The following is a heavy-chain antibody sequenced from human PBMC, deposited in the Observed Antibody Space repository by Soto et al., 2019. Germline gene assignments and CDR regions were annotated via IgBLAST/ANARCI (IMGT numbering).Heavy chain of an antibody. CDR3: ARDGSPDYYYGMDV. Sequence: QVQLQESGPGLVKPSQTLSLTCTVSGGSISSGGYYWSWIRQHPGKGLEWIRYIYYSGSTYYNPSLKSRVTISVDTSKNQFSLKLSSVTAADTAVYYCARDGSPDYYYGMDVWGQGTTVTVSS. V-gene: IGHV4-31*03. D-gene: IGHD3-10*01. CDR1: GGSISSGGYY. J-gene: IGHJ6*02. CDR2: IYYSGST.